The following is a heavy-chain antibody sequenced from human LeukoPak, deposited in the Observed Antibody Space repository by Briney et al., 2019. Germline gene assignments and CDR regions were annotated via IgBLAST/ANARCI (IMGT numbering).Heavy chain of an antibody. D-gene: IGHD3-22*01. CDR2: ISYDGSNK. CDR1: GFTFSSYG. J-gene: IGHJ4*02. CDR3: AKDLGYYDSYFDY. V-gene: IGHV3-30*18. Sequence: GRSLRLSCAASGFTFSSYGMHWVRQAPGKGLEWVAVISYDGSNKYYADSVKGRFTISRDNSKNTLYLQMNSLRAEDTAVYYCAKDLGYYDSYFDYWGQGTLVTASS.